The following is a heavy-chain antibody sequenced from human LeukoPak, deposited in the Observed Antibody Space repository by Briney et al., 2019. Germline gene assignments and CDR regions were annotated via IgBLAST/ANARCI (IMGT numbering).Heavy chain of an antibody. J-gene: IGHJ6*02. V-gene: IGHV1-18*01. Sequence: GASVKVSCKASGYTFTSYGISWVRQAPGQGLEWMGWISAYNGNTNYAQKLQGRVTMTTDTSTSTAYMELRSLRSDDTAVYYCARIGAPEAAGVKYYYYGMDVWGQGTTVTVSS. CDR3: ARIGAPEAAGVKYYYYGMDV. CDR2: ISAYNGNT. CDR1: GYTFTSYG. D-gene: IGHD6-13*01.